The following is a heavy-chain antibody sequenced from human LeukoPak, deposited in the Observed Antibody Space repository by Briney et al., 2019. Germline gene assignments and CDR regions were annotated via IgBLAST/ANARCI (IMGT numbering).Heavy chain of an antibody. V-gene: IGHV3-30*18. CDR2: ISYDGSNK. D-gene: IGHD2-21*02. Sequence: GGSLRLSCAASGFTFSSYGMHWVRQAPGKGLEWVAVISYDGSNKYYADSVKGRFTISRDNSKNTLYLQMNSLRAEDTAVYYCAKRSLLLVHLYYYYYMDVWGKGTTVTVSS. CDR1: GFTFSSYG. CDR3: AKRSLLLVHLYYYYYMDV. J-gene: IGHJ6*03.